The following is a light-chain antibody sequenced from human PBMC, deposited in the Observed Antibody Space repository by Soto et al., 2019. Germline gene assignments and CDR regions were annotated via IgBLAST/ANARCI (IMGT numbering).Light chain of an antibody. Sequence: EIVLTQSPGTLSLSPGERATLSCRASQSVSSNYLAWYQQKPGQAPRRLINGASSRATGIPDRFSGSGSGTDFTITISRLEPEDFAVYYCQQYGSSPRFTFGNGTKVDIK. J-gene: IGKJ3*01. V-gene: IGKV3-20*01. CDR3: QQYGSSPRFT. CDR1: QSVSSNY. CDR2: GAS.